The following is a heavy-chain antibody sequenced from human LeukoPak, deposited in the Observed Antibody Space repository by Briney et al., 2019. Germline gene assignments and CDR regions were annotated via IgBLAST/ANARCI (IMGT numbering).Heavy chain of an antibody. Sequence: GGSLRLSCAASGFTFSDHWMSWVRQAPGKGLEYVANIKQDGSEKYYVDSVKGRFTISRDNAKNSLYLQMNSLRAEDTAVYYCALRFKGGRGYDYWGQGTLVTVSS. CDR1: GFTFSDHW. CDR3: ALRFKGGRGYDY. D-gene: IGHD3-16*01. V-gene: IGHV3-7*01. CDR2: IKQDGSEK. J-gene: IGHJ4*02.